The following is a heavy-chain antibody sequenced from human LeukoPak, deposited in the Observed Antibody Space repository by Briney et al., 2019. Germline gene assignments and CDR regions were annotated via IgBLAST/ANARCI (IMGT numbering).Heavy chain of an antibody. V-gene: IGHV4-39*01. CDR2: IYYSGST. CDR1: AGSISSSSYN. CDR3: ARHGGSVVTVPFDY. J-gene: IGHJ4*02. Sequence: SKTLSLTCTVSAGSISSSSYNWGWIRQPPGKGLERIGSIYYSGSTYYNPSLKSRVSISVDTSKNHFSLKLSSVTAADTAVYYCARHGGSVVTVPFDYWGQGTLVTVSS. D-gene: IGHD3-16*01.